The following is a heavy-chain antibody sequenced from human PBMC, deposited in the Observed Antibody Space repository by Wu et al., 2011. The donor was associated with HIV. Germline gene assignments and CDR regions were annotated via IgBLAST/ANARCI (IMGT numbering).Heavy chain of an antibody. Sequence: QVQLVQSGAEVKKPGASVKVSCKASGYTFTDHYIHWLRQAPGQGLEWMGWIKPDSGGTKYVQKFQDRLTMTRDMSTTTIYMELSRLRSDDTAMYFCAGVGANNSPDLGDWGQGTLVTVSS. CDR1: GYTFTDHY. CDR3: AGVGANNSPDLGD. D-gene: IGHD5-12*01. CDR2: IKPDSGGT. J-gene: IGHJ4*02. V-gene: IGHV1-2*02.